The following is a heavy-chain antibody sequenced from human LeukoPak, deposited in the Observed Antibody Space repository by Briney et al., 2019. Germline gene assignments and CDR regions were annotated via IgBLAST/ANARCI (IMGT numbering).Heavy chain of an antibody. V-gene: IGHV3-21*01. CDR3: ARVGVLWFGELLPDDY. D-gene: IGHD3-10*01. Sequence: GGSLRPSCAASGFTFSSYSMNWVRQAPGKGLEWVSSISSSSSYIYYADSVKGRFTISRDNAKNSLYLQMNSLRAEDTAVYYCARVGVLWFGELLPDDYWGQGTLVTVSS. CDR2: ISSSSSYI. CDR1: GFTFSSYS. J-gene: IGHJ4*02.